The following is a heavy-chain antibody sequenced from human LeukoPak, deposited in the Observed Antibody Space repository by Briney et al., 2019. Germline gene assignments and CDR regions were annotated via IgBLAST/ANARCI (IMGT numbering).Heavy chain of an antibody. D-gene: IGHD2-2*02. J-gene: IGHJ1*01. CDR3: ARDLEDIVVVPAAIVYFQH. V-gene: IGHV1-18*01. CDR2: ISAYNGNT. CDR1: GYTFTSYG. Sequence: GASVKVSCKASGYTFTSYGISWVRQAPGQGLEWMGWISAYNGNTNYAQKLQGRVTMTTDTSTSTAYMELRSLRSDDTAVYYCARDLEDIVVVPAAIVYFQHWGQGTLVTVSS.